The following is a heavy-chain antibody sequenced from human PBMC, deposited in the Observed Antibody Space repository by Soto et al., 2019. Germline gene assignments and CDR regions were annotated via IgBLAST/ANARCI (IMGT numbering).Heavy chain of an antibody. J-gene: IGHJ5*02. CDR3: ARGRITMVRDLNWFDP. CDR1: GYSFTSYW. V-gene: IGHV5-51*01. Sequence: GESLKISCKGSGYSFTSYWIGWVRQMPGKGLEWMGIIYPGDSDTRYSPSFQGQVTISADKSISTAYLQWSSLKASDTAMYYCARGRITMVRDLNWFDPWGQGTLVTV. CDR2: IYPGDSDT. D-gene: IGHD3-10*01.